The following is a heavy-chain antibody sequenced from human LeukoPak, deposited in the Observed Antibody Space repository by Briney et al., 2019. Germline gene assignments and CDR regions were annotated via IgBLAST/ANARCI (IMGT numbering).Heavy chain of an antibody. D-gene: IGHD6-13*01. CDR3: AKDPPGAGPDFDC. Sequence: PGGSLRLSCATSGFTFSIYTMNWVRQAPGKGLEWVSGISGSDGSTYYAASVKGRFTISRDNSKNTLYLQMNSLRVEDTAVYYCAKDPPGAGPDFDCWGQGTLVTVSS. CDR2: ISGSDGST. J-gene: IGHJ4*02. V-gene: IGHV3-23*01. CDR1: GFTFSIYT.